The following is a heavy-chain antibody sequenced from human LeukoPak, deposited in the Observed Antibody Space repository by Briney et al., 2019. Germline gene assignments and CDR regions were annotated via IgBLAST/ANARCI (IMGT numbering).Heavy chain of an antibody. CDR3: ARGNPRYFDY. CDR1: GGSVTSTNY. Sequence: PSETLSLTCGVSGGSVTSTNYWTLVRQPPGKGLEWIGEVNLQGFTNYNPSLMGRVAISVDTSENHISLQLTSVTAADTAVYYCARGNPRYFDYWGQGTLVTVSS. CDR2: VNLQGFT. V-gene: IGHV4-4*02. J-gene: IGHJ4*02.